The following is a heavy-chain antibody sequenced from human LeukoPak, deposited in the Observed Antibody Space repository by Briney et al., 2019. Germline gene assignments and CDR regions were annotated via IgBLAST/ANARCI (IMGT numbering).Heavy chain of an antibody. CDR1: GGSISGSSYY. CDR2: IYYSGST. D-gene: IGHD3/OR15-3a*01. J-gene: IGHJ4*02. V-gene: IGHV4-39*07. CDR3: AREGPKDWFPLDY. Sequence: SETLSLTCTVSGGSISGSSYYWGWIRQPPGKELEWIGSIYYSGSTYYNPSLKSRVTISVDTSKNQFSLKLSSVTAADTAVYYCAREGPKDWFPLDYWGQGTLVTVSS.